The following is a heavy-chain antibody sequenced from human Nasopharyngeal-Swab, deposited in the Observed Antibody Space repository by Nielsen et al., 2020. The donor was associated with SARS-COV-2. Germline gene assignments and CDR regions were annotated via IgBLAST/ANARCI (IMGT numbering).Heavy chain of an antibody. Sequence: SETLSLTCTVSGVSITSQYWSWIRQPPGKGLEWIGYISHNSGTSYNPSLKRRATMFMDTYKNQFSLRLRSVTAADTAVYYCAKEGATGWFDPCGQGTLVTVSS. V-gene: IGHV4-59*11. CDR2: ISHNSGT. J-gene: IGHJ5*02. CDR3: AKEGATGWFDP. CDR1: GVSITSQY.